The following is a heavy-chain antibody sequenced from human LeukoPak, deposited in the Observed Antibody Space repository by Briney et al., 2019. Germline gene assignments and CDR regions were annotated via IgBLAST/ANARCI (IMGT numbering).Heavy chain of an antibody. V-gene: IGHV3-23*01. CDR1: GFTFGSYA. D-gene: IGHD6-13*01. CDR3: AKRYSSSWYFDY. CDR2: ISGSGGST. Sequence: GGSLRLSCAASGFTFGSYAMSWVRQAPGKGLEWVSAISGSGGSTYYADSVKGRFTISRDNSKNTLYLQMNSLRAEDTAVYYCAKRYSSSWYFDYWGQGTLVTVSS. J-gene: IGHJ4*02.